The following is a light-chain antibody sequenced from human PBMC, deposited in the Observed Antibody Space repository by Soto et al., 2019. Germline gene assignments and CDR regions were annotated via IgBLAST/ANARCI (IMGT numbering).Light chain of an antibody. CDR3: QQYNNWLT. CDR1: QSVSSN. Sequence: EIVMTQSPATLSVSPGERATLSCRASQSVSSNLAWYQQKPGQAPRLLIYGASTRATGIPARFSGSGSGTEFTLTSSSLHSEDFAVYYWQQYNNWLTFGGGTKVEIK. CDR2: GAS. J-gene: IGKJ4*01. V-gene: IGKV3-15*01.